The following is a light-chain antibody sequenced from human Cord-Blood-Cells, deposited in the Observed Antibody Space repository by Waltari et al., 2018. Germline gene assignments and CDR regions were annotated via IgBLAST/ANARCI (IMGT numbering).Light chain of an antibody. V-gene: IGLV2-14*01. Sequence: QSALTPPASVSGSPGQSITISCTGTSRDVGGYNYVSWYQQHLGKAPKLMIYDVSNRPSGVSNRFSGSKSGNTASLTISGLQAEDEADYYCSSYTSSSTWVFGGGTKLTVL. CDR3: SSYTSSSTWV. J-gene: IGLJ3*02. CDR1: SRDVGGYNY. CDR2: DVS.